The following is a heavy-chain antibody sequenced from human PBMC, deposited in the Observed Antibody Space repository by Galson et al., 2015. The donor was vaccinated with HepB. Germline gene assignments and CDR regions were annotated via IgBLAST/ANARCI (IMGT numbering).Heavy chain of an antibody. D-gene: IGHD3-10*01. V-gene: IGHV3-9*01. J-gene: IGHJ4*02. Sequence: SLRLSCAASGFTFDDYAMHWVRQVPGKGLEWVSGITWNSGYIGYADSVKGRFTISRDNAKNSLYLHMNSLRPEDTALYYCAKGIRFGELLPLDYWGQGTLVTVSS. CDR3: AKGIRFGELLPLDY. CDR1: GFTFDDYA. CDR2: ITWNSGYI.